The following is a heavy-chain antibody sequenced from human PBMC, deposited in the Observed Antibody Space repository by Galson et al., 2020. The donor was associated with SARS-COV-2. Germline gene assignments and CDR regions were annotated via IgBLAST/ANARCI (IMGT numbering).Heavy chain of an antibody. Sequence: SETLSLTCAVYGGSFSGYYWSWIRQPPGKGLEWIGEINHSGSTNYNPSLKSRVTISVDTSKNQFSLKLSSVTAADTAVYYCASESGYYGSGSYFYWGQGTLVTVSS. CDR3: ASESGYYGSGSYFY. J-gene: IGHJ4*02. V-gene: IGHV4-34*01. CDR2: INHSGST. D-gene: IGHD3-10*01. CDR1: GGSFSGYY.